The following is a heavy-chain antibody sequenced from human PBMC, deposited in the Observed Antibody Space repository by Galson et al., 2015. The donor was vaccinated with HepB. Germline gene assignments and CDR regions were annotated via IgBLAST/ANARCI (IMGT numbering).Heavy chain of an antibody. D-gene: IGHD1-26*01. Sequence: SLRLSCAASGFTFSSYSMNWVRQAPGKGLEWVSYISSSSSTIYYADSVKGRFTISRDNAKNSLYLQMNSLRAEDTAVYYCARALSRIVRVIDYWGQGTLVTVSS. CDR2: ISSSSSTI. CDR1: GFTFSSYS. CDR3: ARALSRIVRVIDY. V-gene: IGHV3-48*01. J-gene: IGHJ4*02.